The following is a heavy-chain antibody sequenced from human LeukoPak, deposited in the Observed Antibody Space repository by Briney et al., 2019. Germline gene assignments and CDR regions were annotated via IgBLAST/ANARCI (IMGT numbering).Heavy chain of an antibody. J-gene: IGHJ4*02. CDR1: GLTFDNYP. CDR3: AKESGKFDY. CDR2: ISADGGST. Sequence: GSPRVSCVASGLTFDNYPMHWVRQAPGKALEWVSLISADGGSTFYADSVRGRFSISRDNSKNSLYLQMNSLRSEDTAMYYCAKESGKFDYWGQGTLASVSS. V-gene: IGHV3-43*02.